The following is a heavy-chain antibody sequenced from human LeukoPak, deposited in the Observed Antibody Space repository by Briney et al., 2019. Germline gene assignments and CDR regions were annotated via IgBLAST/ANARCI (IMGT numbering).Heavy chain of an antibody. Sequence: SETLSLTCTVSGDSVSSYYWSWIRQPPGKGLEWIGEINHSGSTNYNPSLKSRVTISVDTSKNQFSLKLSSVTAADTAVYYCARGRKKWFGESFGYWGQGTLVTVSS. D-gene: IGHD3-10*01. CDR2: INHSGST. V-gene: IGHV4-34*01. J-gene: IGHJ4*02. CDR3: ARGRKKWFGESFGY. CDR1: GDSVSSYY.